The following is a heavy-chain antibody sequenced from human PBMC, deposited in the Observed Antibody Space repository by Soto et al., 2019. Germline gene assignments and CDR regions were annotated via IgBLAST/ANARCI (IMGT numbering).Heavy chain of an antibody. CDR3: ARDFVVGGPTINYYYGMDV. D-gene: IGHD1-26*01. V-gene: IGHV3-66*01. CDR2: IYSAGNT. J-gene: IGHJ6*02. CDR1: GFTVSSNY. Sequence: GGSLRLSCGASGFTVSSNYMSWVRQAPGKGLEWISIIYSAGNTYYADSVKGRFTISRDNSKNTLYLQMNSLGAEDTAVYYCARDFVVGGPTINYYYGMDVWGQGTTVTVSS.